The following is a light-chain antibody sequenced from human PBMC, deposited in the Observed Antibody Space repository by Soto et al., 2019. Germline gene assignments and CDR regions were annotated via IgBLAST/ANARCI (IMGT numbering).Light chain of an antibody. CDR2: DNN. V-gene: IGLV1-40*01. CDR3: QSYDSSLSGFWV. Sequence: QSVLTQPPSVSGAPGQRVTISCTGSGSNIGAGYDVHWYQQVPGTAPKLLIYDNNNRPSGVPDRFSGSKSGTSASLAITGLQAEDEADYYCQSYDSSLSGFWVFGGGTKVTFL. CDR1: GSNIGAGYD. J-gene: IGLJ3*02.